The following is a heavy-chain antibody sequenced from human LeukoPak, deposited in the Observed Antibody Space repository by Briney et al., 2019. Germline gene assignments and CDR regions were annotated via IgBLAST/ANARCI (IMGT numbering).Heavy chain of an antibody. J-gene: IGHJ4*02. Sequence: SETLSLTCAIYGGSFSGYYWGWIRQPPGKGLEWIGEINHSGSTNYNPSLKSRVTISVDTSKNQFSLKLSSVTAADTAVYYCARYSGSYQFDYWGQGTLVTVSS. CDR1: GGSFSGYY. D-gene: IGHD1-26*01. V-gene: IGHV4-34*01. CDR2: INHSGST. CDR3: ARYSGSYQFDY.